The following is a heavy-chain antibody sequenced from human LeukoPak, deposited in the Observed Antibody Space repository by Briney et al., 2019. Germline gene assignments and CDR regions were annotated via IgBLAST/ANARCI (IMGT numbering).Heavy chain of an antibody. J-gene: IGHJ4*02. V-gene: IGHV3-20*04. CDR1: GFTFDDYG. Sequence: GGSLRLSCAASGFTFDDYGMSWVRQAPGKGLEWVSGINWNGGSIGYADSVKGRFTISRDNAKNSLYLQMNSLRAEDTALYYCAREEDGSGSYYMSGFDYWGQGTLVTVSS. CDR3: AREEDGSGSYYMSGFDY. CDR2: INWNGGSI. D-gene: IGHD3-10*01.